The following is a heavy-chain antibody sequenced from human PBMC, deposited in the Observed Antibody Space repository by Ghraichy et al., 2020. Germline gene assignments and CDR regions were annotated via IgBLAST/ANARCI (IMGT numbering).Heavy chain of an antibody. J-gene: IGHJ4*02. V-gene: IGHV1-2*02. Sequence: ASVKVSCKASGYTFTDDYLHWVRQAPGQGFEWMGWINPNSGGTHYIQKFQGRVTMTRDTSISTAYMELSSLRSDDTAVYYCARDMSGSYDYWGQGTLVTGSS. CDR3: ARDMSGSYDY. D-gene: IGHD1-26*01. CDR1: GYTFTDDY. CDR2: INPNSGGT.